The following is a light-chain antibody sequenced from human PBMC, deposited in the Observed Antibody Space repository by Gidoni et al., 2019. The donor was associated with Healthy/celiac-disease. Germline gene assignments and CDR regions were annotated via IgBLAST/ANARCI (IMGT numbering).Light chain of an antibody. Sequence: IQMTQSPSSLSASVGDRVTITCRASQSISSYLNWYQQKPGKAPKLLIYAASSLQSGVPSRFSGSGSGTDFNLTIISLPPEDFATYYCQQSYSLVTFGQGTKLEIK. CDR3: QQSYSLVT. J-gene: IGKJ2*01. CDR1: QSISSY. V-gene: IGKV1-39*01. CDR2: AAS.